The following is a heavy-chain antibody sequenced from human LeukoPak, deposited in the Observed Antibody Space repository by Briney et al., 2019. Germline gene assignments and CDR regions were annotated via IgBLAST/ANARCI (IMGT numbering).Heavy chain of an antibody. CDR2: IYSGGST. J-gene: IGHJ6*02. V-gene: IGHV3-66*01. Sequence: GGSLRLSCAASGLTGSSNFMTWVRQAPGKGLEWVSAIYSGGSTFYAASVRGRFNISRDNSKKTMFLQMSSLRVEDAAVYYCASSGTASRGAMDVWGQGTAVTVSS. CDR3: ASSGTASRGAMDV. D-gene: IGHD1-1*01. CDR1: GLTGSSNF.